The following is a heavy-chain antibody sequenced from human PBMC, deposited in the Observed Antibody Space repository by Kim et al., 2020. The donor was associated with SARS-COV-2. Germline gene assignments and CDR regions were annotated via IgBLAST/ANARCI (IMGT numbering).Heavy chain of an antibody. J-gene: IGHJ4*02. CDR3: AKGHGGSYFSHFDY. V-gene: IGHV3-30*02. Sequence: ADSGKGRFTISGDNSKNTLYLKMNSLRAEDTAVYYCAKGHGGSYFSHFDYWGQGTLVTVSS. D-gene: IGHD1-26*01.